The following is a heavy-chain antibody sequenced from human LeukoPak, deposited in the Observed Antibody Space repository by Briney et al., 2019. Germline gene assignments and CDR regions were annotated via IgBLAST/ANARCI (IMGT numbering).Heavy chain of an antibody. Sequence: RTSETLSLTCTVSGGSVSSGSYYWSWIRQPPGKGLEWIGYIYYSGSTNYNPSLKSRVTISVDTSKNQFSLKLSSVTAADTAVYYCARDKDTALDPWGQGTLVTVSS. CDR2: IYYSGST. CDR1: GGSVSSGSYY. CDR3: ARDKDTALDP. J-gene: IGHJ5*02. V-gene: IGHV4-61*01. D-gene: IGHD5-18*01.